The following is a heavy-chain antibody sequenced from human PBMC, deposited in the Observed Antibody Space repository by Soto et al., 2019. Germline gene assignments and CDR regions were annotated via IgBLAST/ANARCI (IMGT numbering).Heavy chain of an antibody. D-gene: IGHD3-10*01. CDR1: GGSLSVYY. CDR3: AQGGGSLWS. Sequence: QVQLQQWGAGLLKASQTLSLTCAVNGGSLSVYYWTWIRQPPGKGLEWIGEINHSGSTNYNPSLKSRVTLSVDTSKNRFSLKLSSVTAADTAVYYCAQGGGSLWSWGQGTLVTVSS. J-gene: IGHJ5*02. CDR2: INHSGST. V-gene: IGHV4-34*01.